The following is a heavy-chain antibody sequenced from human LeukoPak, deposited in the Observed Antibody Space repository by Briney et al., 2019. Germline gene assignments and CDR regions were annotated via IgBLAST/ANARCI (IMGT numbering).Heavy chain of an antibody. CDR1: GFTFNNFA. CDR2: IGGAGTTT. J-gene: IGHJ4*02. CDR3: GKGINYYDNSGYFKH. Sequence: GGSLRLSCSASGFTFNNFAMSWVRQAPGKGLEWVATIGGAGTTTFYADSVKGRFTISSDNYKTTLYLQMNSLRAEDTAVYYCGKGINYYDNSGYFKHWGQGTLVTVSS. V-gene: IGHV3-23*01. D-gene: IGHD3-22*01.